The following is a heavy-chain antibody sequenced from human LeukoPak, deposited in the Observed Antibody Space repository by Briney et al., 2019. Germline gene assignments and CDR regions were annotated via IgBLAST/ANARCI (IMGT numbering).Heavy chain of an antibody. CDR2: MGQDGSAK. V-gene: IGHV3-7*01. CDR1: GFIFRSFW. D-gene: IGHD6-13*01. CDR3: AREQSSSGSDDYFDY. J-gene: IGHJ4*02. Sequence: GGSLRLSCAASGFIFRSFWMSWVRQAPGKGLEWVADMGQDGSAKNYVDSVKGRFTISRDNAKNSLYLQMNSLRAEDTAIYFCAREQSSSGSDDYFDYWGQGILVTVSS.